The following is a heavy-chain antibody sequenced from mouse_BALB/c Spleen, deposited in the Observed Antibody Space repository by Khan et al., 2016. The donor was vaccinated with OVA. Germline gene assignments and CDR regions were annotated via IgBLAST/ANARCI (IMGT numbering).Heavy chain of an antibody. D-gene: IGHD1-1*02. J-gene: IGHJ3*01. CDR2: FNPSNGDT. Sequence: QVQLQQPGAELVKPGASVKLSCKASGYTFTSYYIYWVKQRPGQGLEWLGGFNPSNGDTYFNAKFESQATLTVDKSSSPAFMQVSSLTSEDSAACYCTGSGWAAFAYWGQGTLVTVSA. CDR3: TGSGWAAFAY. V-gene: IGHV1S81*02. CDR1: GYTFTSYY.